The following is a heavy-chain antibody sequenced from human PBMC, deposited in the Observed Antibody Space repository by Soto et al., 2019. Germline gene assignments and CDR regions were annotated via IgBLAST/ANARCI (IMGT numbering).Heavy chain of an antibody. D-gene: IGHD3-16*01. Sequence: GGSLRLSCAASGFTFSIYAMSWVRQAPGEGLEWVSSTSHSGVSACYADSVEGRFTISRDNSKNTLYLQMNSLRSEDTAVYYCATERAWGPDLFDYWGQGTLVTVSS. CDR1: GFTFSIYA. CDR2: TSHSGVSA. V-gene: IGHV3-23*01. CDR3: ATERAWGPDLFDY. J-gene: IGHJ4*02.